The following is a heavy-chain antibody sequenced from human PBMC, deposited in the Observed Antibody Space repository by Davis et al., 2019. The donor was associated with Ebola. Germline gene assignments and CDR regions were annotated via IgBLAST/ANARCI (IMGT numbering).Heavy chain of an antibody. Sequence: PSETLSLTCTVSGASISSSYWSWIRQSPRNGLEWIGYIYHTGNTKYNPSLKSRVTISVDTSRNQFSLNLSSVTAADTAVYYCARGYFDSRGYSNCFDPWGQGTLVTVSA. CDR3: ARGYFDSRGYSNCFDP. V-gene: IGHV4-59*01. CDR2: IYHTGNT. D-gene: IGHD3-22*01. CDR1: GASISSSY. J-gene: IGHJ5*02.